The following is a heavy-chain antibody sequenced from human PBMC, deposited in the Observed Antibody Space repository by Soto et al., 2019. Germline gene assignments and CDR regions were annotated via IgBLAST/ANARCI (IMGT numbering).Heavy chain of an antibody. CDR1: GDSISSGGYY. J-gene: IGHJ4*02. D-gene: IGHD3-22*01. Sequence: QVQLQESGPGLVKPSQTLSLTCTVSGDSISSGGYYWSWIRQHPGKGLEWIGYIYYSGSTYYNPSLKSRVTISVDTSKNQFSLKLSSVTAADTAVYYCARDCPPYYYDSSCSDYWGQGTLVTVSS. V-gene: IGHV4-31*03. CDR2: IYYSGST. CDR3: ARDCPPYYYDSSCSDY.